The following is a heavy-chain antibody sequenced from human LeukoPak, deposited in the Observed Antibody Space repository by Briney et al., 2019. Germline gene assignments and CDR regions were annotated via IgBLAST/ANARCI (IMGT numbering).Heavy chain of an antibody. CDR3: ARRGRAQGPLSL. V-gene: IGHV4-59*01. Sequence: SETLSLTCTVSGGSISSYYWSWIRQPPGKGLEWIGYIYYSGSTNYNPSLKSRVTISVDTSKNQFSLNLSSMTAADTAVYCCARRGRAQGPLSLWGQGTMVTVSS. CDR1: GGSISSYY. D-gene: IGHD2-15*01. J-gene: IGHJ3*01. CDR2: IYYSGST.